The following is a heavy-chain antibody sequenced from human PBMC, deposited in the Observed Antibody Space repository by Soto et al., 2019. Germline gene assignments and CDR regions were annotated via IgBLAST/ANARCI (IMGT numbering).Heavy chain of an antibody. D-gene: IGHD6-13*01. CDR1: GFTFSSYA. J-gene: IGHJ3*02. CDR2: ISSSGSHM. V-gene: IGHV3-21*01. CDR3: AREVKSAGGPDGFDI. Sequence: GGSLRLSCAASGFTFSSYAMNWVRQAPGKGLQWVSAISSSGSHMYYADSVKGRFTISRDNAKNSLYLQMNSLRAEDTAVYYCAREVKSAGGPDGFDIWGQGTMVTVSS.